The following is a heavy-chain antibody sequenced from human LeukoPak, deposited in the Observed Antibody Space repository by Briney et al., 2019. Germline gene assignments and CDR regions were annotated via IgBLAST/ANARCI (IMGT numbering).Heavy chain of an antibody. V-gene: IGHV4-34*01. CDR3: ARVRNTYYFDS. CDR1: GGSFSGYY. D-gene: IGHD2/OR15-2a*01. J-gene: IGHJ4*02. CDR2: INHSGST. Sequence: KPSETLSLTCAVYGGSFSGYYWSWIRQPPGKGLEWIGEINHSGSTNYNPSLKSRVTISVDTSKNQFSLKLSSVTAADTAVYYCARVRNTYYFDSWGQGTLVTVSS.